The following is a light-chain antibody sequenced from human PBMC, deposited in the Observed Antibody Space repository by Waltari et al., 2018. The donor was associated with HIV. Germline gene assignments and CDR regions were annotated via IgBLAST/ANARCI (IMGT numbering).Light chain of an antibody. J-gene: IGKJ1*01. V-gene: IGKV1-5*03. CDR1: ESISRW. Sequence: DIQLTQSPAYLSASVGHRVPITCRASESISRWLAWFQQKPGKAPKLLIYEASTLESGVPSRFSGSGSGTEFTLSISSLQPDDFATYYCQQYNRNSPWAFGQGPKVDIK. CDR3: QQYNRNSPWA. CDR2: EAS.